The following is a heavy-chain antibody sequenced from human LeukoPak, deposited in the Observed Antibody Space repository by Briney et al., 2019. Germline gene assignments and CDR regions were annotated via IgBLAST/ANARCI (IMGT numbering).Heavy chain of an antibody. CDR3: ARAHYYDSSGYYRIYYYGMDV. CDR1: GYTFTSYG. J-gene: IGHJ6*02. CDR2: ISAYNGNT. V-gene: IGHV1-18*01. D-gene: IGHD3-22*01. Sequence: ASVKVSCKASGYTFTSYGISWMRQAPGQGLEWMGWISAYNGNTNYAQKLQGRVNMTTDTSTSTAYMELRSLRSDDTAVYYCARAHYYDSSGYYRIYYYGMDVWGQGTTVTVSS.